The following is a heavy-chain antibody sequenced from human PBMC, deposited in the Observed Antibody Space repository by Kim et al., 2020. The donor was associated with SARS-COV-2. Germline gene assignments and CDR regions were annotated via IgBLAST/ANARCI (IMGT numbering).Heavy chain of an antibody. CDR2: ISYDGSNK. CDR3: ARDEDIVVVVAATEKFSRYYGMDG. Sequence: GGSLRLSCAASGFTFSSYAMHWVRQAPGKGLEWVAVISYDGSNKYYADSVKGRFTISRDNSKNTLYLQMNSLRAEDTAVYYCARDEDIVVVVAATEKFSRYYGMDGWGQGTTVTVSS. CDR1: GFTFSSYA. V-gene: IGHV3-30*04. D-gene: IGHD2-15*01. J-gene: IGHJ6*02.